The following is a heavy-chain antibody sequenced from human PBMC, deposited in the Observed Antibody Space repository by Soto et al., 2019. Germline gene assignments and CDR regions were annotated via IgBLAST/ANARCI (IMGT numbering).Heavy chain of an antibody. D-gene: IGHD1-26*01. Sequence: ASVKVSCKASGYTFTSYGISWVRQAPGQGLEWMGWISAYNGNTNYAQKLQGRVTMTTDTSTSTAYMELRSLRSDDTAVYYCAMHMAHIVGATQRSYLFDYWGQGTLVTVSS. V-gene: IGHV1-18*01. CDR1: GYTFTSYG. CDR3: AMHMAHIVGATQRSYLFDY. CDR2: ISAYNGNT. J-gene: IGHJ4*02.